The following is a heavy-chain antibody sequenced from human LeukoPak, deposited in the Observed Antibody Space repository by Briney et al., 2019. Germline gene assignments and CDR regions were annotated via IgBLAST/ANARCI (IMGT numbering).Heavy chain of an antibody. CDR2: MNPNSGNT. Sequence: ASVKVSCKASGYTFTSYDINWVRQATGQGLEWMGWMNPNSGNTGYAQKFRGRVTMTRNTSISTAYMELSSLRSEDTAVYYCARFEVGATNVPFDYWGQGTLVTVSS. D-gene: IGHD1-26*01. CDR1: GYTFTSYD. CDR3: ARFEVGATNVPFDY. V-gene: IGHV1-8*01. J-gene: IGHJ4*02.